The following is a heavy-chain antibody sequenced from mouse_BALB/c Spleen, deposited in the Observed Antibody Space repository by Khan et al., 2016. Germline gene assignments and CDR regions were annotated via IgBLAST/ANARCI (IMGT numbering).Heavy chain of an antibody. CDR3: ARYGNGYYLSYFDY. V-gene: IGHV3-8*02. D-gene: IGHD2-3*01. J-gene: IGHJ2*01. Sequence: EVQLQESGPSLVKPSQTLSLTCSVTGDSITSGYWNWIRKFPGNKLEYMGYISYSGSTYYNPSLKSRISITRDTSTNQYYLQLNSVTTEDTATYYCARYGNGYYLSYFDYWGQGTTLTVSS. CDR1: GDSITSGY. CDR2: ISYSGST.